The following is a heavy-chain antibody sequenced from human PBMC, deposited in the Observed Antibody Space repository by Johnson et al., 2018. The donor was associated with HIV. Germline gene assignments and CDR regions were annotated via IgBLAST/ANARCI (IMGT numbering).Heavy chain of an antibody. Sequence: QVQLVESGGGVVQPGRSLRLSCAASGFTFNNYGMHWVRQAPGKGLELVSGISGSGGSTYYADSVKGRFTISRDNSKNTLYLQRNSLRAEDTAVYYCARETRLLNAFDIWGQGTMVTVSS. J-gene: IGHJ3*02. CDR1: GFTFNNYG. V-gene: IGHV3-NL1*01. D-gene: IGHD2/OR15-2a*01. CDR3: ARETRLLNAFDI. CDR2: ISGSGGST.